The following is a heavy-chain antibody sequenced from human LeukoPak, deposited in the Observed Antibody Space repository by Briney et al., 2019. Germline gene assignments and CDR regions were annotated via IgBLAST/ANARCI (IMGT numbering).Heavy chain of an antibody. V-gene: IGHV3-7*01. CDR2: IKQDGSEK. CDR1: GFTFSSYW. Sequence: PGGSLRHSCAASGFTFSSYWMSWVRQAPGKGLEWVANIKQDGSEKYYVDSVKGRFTISRDNAKNSLYPQMNSLRAEDTAVYYCARVRSSSWYRAAFDIWGQGTMVTVSS. D-gene: IGHD6-13*01. J-gene: IGHJ3*02. CDR3: ARVRSSSWYRAAFDI.